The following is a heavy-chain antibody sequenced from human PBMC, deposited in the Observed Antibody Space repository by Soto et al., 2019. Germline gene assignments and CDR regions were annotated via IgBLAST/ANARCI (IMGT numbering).Heavy chain of an antibody. V-gene: IGHV3-23*01. CDR3: AKGDLLWDPFDL. CDR2: ISASGYSA. D-gene: IGHD3-16*01. Sequence: LRLSCAASGLPFSNYAMTWVRQAPGKGLEWVSIISASGYSAYYGGAVKGRFTTSRDNSRSTLYLQMNGLRAEDTAVYYCAKGDLLWDPFDLWGQGTLVTVSS. CDR1: GLPFSNYA. J-gene: IGHJ4*02.